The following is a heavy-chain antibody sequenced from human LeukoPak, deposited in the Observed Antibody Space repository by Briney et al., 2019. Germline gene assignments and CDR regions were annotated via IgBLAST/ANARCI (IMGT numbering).Heavy chain of an antibody. V-gene: IGHV1-2*02. D-gene: IGHD4-17*01. CDR2: ISAYNGNT. CDR3: ASGDYGDYRNYYYYYMDV. J-gene: IGHJ6*03. CDR1: GYTFTGYY. Sequence: ASVKVSCKASGYTFTGYYMHWVRQAPGQGLEWMGWISAYNGNTNYAQKFQGRVTMTRDTSISTAYMELSRLRSDDTAVYYCASGDYGDYRNYYYYYMDVWGKGTTVTVSS.